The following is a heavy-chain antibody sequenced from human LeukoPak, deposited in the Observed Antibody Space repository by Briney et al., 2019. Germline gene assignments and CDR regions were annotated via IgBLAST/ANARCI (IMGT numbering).Heavy chain of an antibody. V-gene: IGHV3-23*01. Sequence: GGSLRLSCAASGFTFSSYSMSWVRQAPGKGLEWVSTISGSGGGTYYADSVKGRFTISRDNSKNTLFLQMNSLRAEDTAVYYCAKGATVVVVTTIQYWGQGTLVTVSS. CDR3: AKGATVVVVTTIQY. D-gene: IGHD3-22*01. CDR2: ISGSGGGT. J-gene: IGHJ1*01. CDR1: GFTFSSYS.